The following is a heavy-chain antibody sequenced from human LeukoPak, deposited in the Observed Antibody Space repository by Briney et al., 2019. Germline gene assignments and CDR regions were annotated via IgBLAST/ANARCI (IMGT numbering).Heavy chain of an antibody. Sequence: PGGSLRLSCAASGFTFSSYSMNWVRQAPGKGLEWVSSISSSSSYIYYADSVKGRFTISRDNAKNSLYLQMNSLRAEDTAVYYCASIWGSGWQKNDYWGQGTLVTVSS. CDR3: ASIWGSGWQKNDY. J-gene: IGHJ4*02. V-gene: IGHV3-21*01. CDR1: GFTFSSYS. D-gene: IGHD6-19*01. CDR2: ISSSSSYI.